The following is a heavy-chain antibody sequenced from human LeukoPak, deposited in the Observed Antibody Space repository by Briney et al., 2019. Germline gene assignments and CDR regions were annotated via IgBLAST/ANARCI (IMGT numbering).Heavy chain of an antibody. J-gene: IGHJ4*02. V-gene: IGHV1-2*02. CDR2: INPNSGDT. CDR3: ARANFLYCSSTTCLFDY. CDR1: GYTFTDYY. D-gene: IGHD2-2*01. Sequence: ASVKVSCKASGYTFTDYYLHWVRQTPGQGFEWMGWINPNSGDTNYAQKFQGRVTMTRDTSISTAHMEMSRLRSDDTAVYYCARANFLYCSSTTCLFDYWGQGTLVTVSS.